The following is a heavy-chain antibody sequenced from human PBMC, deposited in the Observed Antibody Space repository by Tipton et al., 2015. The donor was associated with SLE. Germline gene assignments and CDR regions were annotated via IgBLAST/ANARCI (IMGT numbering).Heavy chain of an antibody. V-gene: IGHV3-7*01. CDR1: GFTFSSYW. D-gene: IGHD3-10*01. J-gene: IGHJ1*01. CDR2: IRQDGSEG. CDR3: AKDRGDLGRSEYFQH. Sequence: GSLRLSCAASGFTFSSYWMSWVRQAPGKGLEWVANIRQDGSEGYSVDSLKGRFTISRDNAKNSLYLQMNSLRAEDTAVYYCAKDRGDLGRSEYFQHWGQGTLVTVSS.